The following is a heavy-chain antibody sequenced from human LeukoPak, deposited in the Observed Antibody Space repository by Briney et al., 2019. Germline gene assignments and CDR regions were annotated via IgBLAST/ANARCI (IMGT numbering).Heavy chain of an antibody. Sequence: SQTLSLTCAVSGGSISSGCYSWSWIRPPPGKGLEWIGYIYHSGSTYYNPSLKSRVTISVDRSTNQFSLKLSSVTAADTAVYYCAREMGYCRGGSCYPGWFDPWGQGTLVTVSS. CDR1: GGSISSGCYS. D-gene: IGHD2-15*01. J-gene: IGHJ5*02. CDR3: AREMGYCRGGSCYPGWFDP. V-gene: IGHV4-30-2*01. CDR2: IYHSGST.